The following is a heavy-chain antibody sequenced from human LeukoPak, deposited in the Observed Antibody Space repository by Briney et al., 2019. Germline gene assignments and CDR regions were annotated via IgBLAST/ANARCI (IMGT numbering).Heavy chain of an antibody. CDR1: GFPFSSYS. J-gene: IGHJ4*02. D-gene: IGHD4-17*01. Sequence: GGSLRLSCEASGFPFSSYSMNWVRQAPGKGLEWVSSISSSSSYKYYADSVKGRFTLSRDNAKNSLYLQMNSLRAEDTAVYYCARAPTTVTTFDYWGQGTLVTVSS. CDR3: ARAPTTVTTFDY. V-gene: IGHV3-21*01. CDR2: ISSSSSYK.